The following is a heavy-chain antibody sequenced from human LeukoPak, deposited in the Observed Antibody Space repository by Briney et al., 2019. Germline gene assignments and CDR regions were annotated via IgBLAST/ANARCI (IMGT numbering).Heavy chain of an antibody. Sequence: SETLSLTCAVYGGSFSGYYWSWICQPPGKGLEWIGEINHSGSTNYNPSLKSRVTISVDTSKNQFSLKLSSVTAADTAVYYCARGLCSGGTCPWGYYFDYWGQGTLVTVSS. V-gene: IGHV4-34*01. J-gene: IGHJ4*02. CDR2: INHSGST. CDR1: GGSFSGYY. D-gene: IGHD2-15*01. CDR3: ARGLCSGGTCPWGYYFDY.